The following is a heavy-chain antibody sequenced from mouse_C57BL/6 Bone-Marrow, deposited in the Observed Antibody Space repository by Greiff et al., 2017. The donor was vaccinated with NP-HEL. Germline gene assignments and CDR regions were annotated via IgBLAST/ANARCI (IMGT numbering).Heavy chain of an antibody. CDR3: ARYDYASRAGFAY. CDR2: IDPSDSYT. J-gene: IGHJ3*01. D-gene: IGHD1-1*01. CDR1: GYTFTSYW. V-gene: IGHV1-59*01. Sequence: QVQLQQPGAELVRPGTSVKLSCKASGYTFTSYWMHWVKQRPGQGLEWIGVIDPSDSYTNYNQKFKGKATLTVDTSSSTAYMQLSSLTSEDSAVYYCARYDYASRAGFAYWGQGTLVTVSA.